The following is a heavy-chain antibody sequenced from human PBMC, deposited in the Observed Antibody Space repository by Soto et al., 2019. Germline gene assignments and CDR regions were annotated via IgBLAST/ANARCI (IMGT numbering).Heavy chain of an antibody. CDR2: NIRIFGTP. D-gene: IGHD3-10*01. CDR3: ARQGSNEYYYYGMDV. V-gene: IGHV1-69*12. J-gene: IGHJ6*02. CDR1: GGTLSSYA. Sequence: QVQLVQSGAEVKKPGSSVKVSCKASGGTLSSYAIIWVLQAPGQGLEWMGGNIRIFGTPDYPQRFQGRVTITADESTSTAYMELGSLRSEDTAVYYCARQGSNEYYYYGMDVWGQGTTVTVSS.